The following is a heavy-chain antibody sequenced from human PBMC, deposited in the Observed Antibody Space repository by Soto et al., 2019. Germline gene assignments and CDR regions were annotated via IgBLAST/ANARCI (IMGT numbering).Heavy chain of an antibody. CDR3: AGEITTCGEFIIHRFDP. CDR1: GYTFTSYY. V-gene: IGHV1-46*03. Sequence: ASVKVSCKASGYTFTSYYMHWVRQAPGQGLEWMGIINPSGGSTSYAQKFQGRVTMTRDTSTSTVYMELSSLRSEDTAVYYCAGEITTCGEFIIHRFDPWGQGTLVTVSS. D-gene: IGHD3-3*01. CDR2: INPSGGST. J-gene: IGHJ5*02.